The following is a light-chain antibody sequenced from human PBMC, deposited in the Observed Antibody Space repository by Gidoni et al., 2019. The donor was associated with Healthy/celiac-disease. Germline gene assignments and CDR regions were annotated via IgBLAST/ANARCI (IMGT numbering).Light chain of an antibody. CDR1: QSVLYSSNHKNY. Sequence: DLVMTQSPDSLAVSLCERATINCQSSQSVLYSSNHKNYLAWYQQKPGQPPKLLIYWASTRESGVPDRFSGSGSGTDFTLTISSLQAEDVAVYYCQQYYSTPLTFGGGTKVEIK. CDR3: QQYYSTPLT. J-gene: IGKJ4*01. CDR2: WAS. V-gene: IGKV4-1*01.